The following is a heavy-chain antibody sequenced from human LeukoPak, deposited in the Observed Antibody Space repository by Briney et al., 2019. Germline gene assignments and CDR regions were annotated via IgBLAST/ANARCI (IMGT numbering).Heavy chain of an antibody. CDR1: GGSISSGGYS. J-gene: IGHJ3*02. CDR2: IYHSGST. CDR3: ASQDIARGAFDI. V-gene: IGHV4-30-2*01. D-gene: IGHD2-15*01. Sequence: SETLSLTCAVSGGSISSGGYSWSWIRQPPGKGLEWIGYIYHSGSTYYNPSLKSRVTISVDRSKNQFSLKLSSVTAADTAVYYCASQDIARGAFDIWGQGTMVTVSS.